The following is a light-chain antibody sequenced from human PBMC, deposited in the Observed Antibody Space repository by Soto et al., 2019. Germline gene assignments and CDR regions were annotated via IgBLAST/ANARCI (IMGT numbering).Light chain of an antibody. Sequence: EIVLTQSPGTLSLSPGERATLSCRASQSVSSTYLAWYQQKPGQAPRLLIYGASGRATGIPDRFSGSGSGTDFTLTISRLEPEDFAVYYCQQYGSLVTFGGGTKVEIK. V-gene: IGKV3-20*01. J-gene: IGKJ4*01. CDR3: QQYGSLVT. CDR1: QSVSSTY. CDR2: GAS.